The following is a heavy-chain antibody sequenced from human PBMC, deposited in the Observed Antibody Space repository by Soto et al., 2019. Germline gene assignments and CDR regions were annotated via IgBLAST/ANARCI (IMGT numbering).Heavy chain of an antibody. V-gene: IGHV4-31*03. CDR2: IYYSGST. Sequence: TLSLTCTVSGGSISSGGYYWSWIRQHPGKGLEWIGYIYYSGSTYHNPSLKSRVTISVDTSKNQFSLKLSSVTAADTAVYYCARGCGGDCYQDYYYYGMDVWGQGTTVTVSS. D-gene: IGHD2-21*02. J-gene: IGHJ6*02. CDR3: ARGCGGDCYQDYYYYGMDV. CDR1: GGSISSGGYY.